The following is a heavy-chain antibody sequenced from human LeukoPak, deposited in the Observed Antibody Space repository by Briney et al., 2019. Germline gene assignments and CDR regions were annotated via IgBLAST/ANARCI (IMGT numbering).Heavy chain of an antibody. V-gene: IGHV4-39*01. CDR3: ARHRCSSGVAVAGPPDAFDI. Sequence: SETLSLTCTVSGGSISSSSYYWGWIRQPPGKGLEWIGSIYYSGNTYYNPSLKSRVTISVDTSKNQFSLKLSSVTATDTAVYHCARHRCSSGVAVAGPPDAFDIWGQGTMVTVSS. D-gene: IGHD6-19*01. J-gene: IGHJ3*02. CDR1: GGSISSSSYY. CDR2: IYYSGNT.